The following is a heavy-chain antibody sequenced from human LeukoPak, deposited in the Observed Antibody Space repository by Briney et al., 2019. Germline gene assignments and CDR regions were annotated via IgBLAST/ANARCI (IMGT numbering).Heavy chain of an antibody. D-gene: IGHD3-16*01. J-gene: IGHJ4*02. Sequence: PGGSLRLSCAASGFTFSSYWMSWVRQAPGKGLEWVANIKQDGSETYYVVSVRGRFTISRDNAKNSLYLQMNSLRAEDTAVYYCARHRGIYYDYWGQGTLVTVSS. CDR3: ARHRGIYYDY. CDR1: GFTFSSYW. CDR2: IKQDGSET. V-gene: IGHV3-7*01.